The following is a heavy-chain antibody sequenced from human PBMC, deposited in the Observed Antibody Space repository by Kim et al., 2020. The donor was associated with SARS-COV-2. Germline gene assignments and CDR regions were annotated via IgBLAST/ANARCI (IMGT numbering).Heavy chain of an antibody. J-gene: IGHJ5*02. V-gene: IGHV3-23*01. CDR3: AKPGYCIPSNCHNWFDP. Sequence: GGSLRLSCVASGFTFSNYAMIWVRQAPGKGLEWVSAITGGGGSTWYADSVKGRFTISRDNSKNTLYLQMNNLRAEDMAVYYCAKPGYCIPSNCHNWFDPWGQGTLVTVSS. D-gene: IGHD2-15*01. CDR1: GFTFSNYA. CDR2: ITGGGGST.